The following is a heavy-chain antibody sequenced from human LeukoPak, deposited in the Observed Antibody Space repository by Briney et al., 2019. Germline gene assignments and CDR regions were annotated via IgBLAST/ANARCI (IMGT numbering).Heavy chain of an antibody. Sequence: SQTLSLTCTVSGGSVSSGSYYWSWIRQPPGKGLEWIGYIYYSGSTNYNPSLKSRVTISVDTSKNQFSLKLSSVTAADTAVYYCARGYSSGWYVDYWGQGTLVTVSS. D-gene: IGHD6-19*01. CDR2: IYYSGST. V-gene: IGHV4-61*01. CDR3: ARGYSSGWYVDY. CDR1: GGSVSSGSYY. J-gene: IGHJ4*02.